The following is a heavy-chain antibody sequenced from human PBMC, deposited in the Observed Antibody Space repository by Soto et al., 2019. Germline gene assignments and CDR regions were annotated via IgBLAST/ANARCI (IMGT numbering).Heavy chain of an antibody. Sequence: GGSLRLSCVASGFIFSDYAMTWVRQAPGKGLQWVATISASGGNIEYADSLKGRFTISRDNSTNSVYLQLSGLTADDTAVHYCAKVAGGLGYFDLWGRGTLVTVSS. CDR2: ISASGGNI. V-gene: IGHV3-23*01. D-gene: IGHD3-16*01. CDR3: AKVAGGLGYFDL. J-gene: IGHJ2*01. CDR1: GFIFSDYA.